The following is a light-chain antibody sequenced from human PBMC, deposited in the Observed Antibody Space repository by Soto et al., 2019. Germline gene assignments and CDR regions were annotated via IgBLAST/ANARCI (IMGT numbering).Light chain of an antibody. CDR2: TAS. CDR1: QPISDY. V-gene: IGKV1-39*01. CDR3: QQFNTSPWT. J-gene: IGKJ1*01. Sequence: DIQMTQSPSSLSASVGDRVTITCRTSQPISDYLNWYQRKPGKAPTLLIYTASNLQSGVPSRFSGSGSGTEFTLTISSLQPDDFATYYCQQFNTSPWTFGQGTKVDIK.